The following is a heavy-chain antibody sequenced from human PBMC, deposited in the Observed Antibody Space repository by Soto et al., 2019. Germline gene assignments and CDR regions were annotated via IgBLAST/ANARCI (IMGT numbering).Heavy chain of an antibody. D-gene: IGHD3-10*01. Sequence: QVQLQESGPGLVKPSQTLSLTCTFSGGSISSGGYYWSWIRQHPGKGLEWFGYIYYSGSTYYNPSLKSRVTISVDTSKNQFSLQLSSVTAADTAVYYCARGSQHMVRGVTPFDYWGQGTLVTVSS. V-gene: IGHV4-31*03. CDR2: IYYSGST. J-gene: IGHJ4*02. CDR3: ARGSQHMVRGVTPFDY. CDR1: GGSISSGGYY.